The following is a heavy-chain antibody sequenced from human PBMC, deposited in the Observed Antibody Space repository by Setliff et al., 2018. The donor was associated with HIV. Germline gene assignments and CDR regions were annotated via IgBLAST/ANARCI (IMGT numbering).Heavy chain of an antibody. CDR1: GFTFSSYA. V-gene: IGHV3-23*01. CDR2: LSGSGGNT. CDR3: AKVDTAMVVHYYDSSGYLKPFSS. J-gene: IGHJ5*02. D-gene: IGHD3-22*01. Sequence: GGSLRLSCVVSGFTFSSYAMSWVRQAPGKALEWVAALSGSGGNTWYAASVRARFTISRDNSKNTLYLQMNSLRAEDTAVYYCAKVDTAMVVHYYDSSGYLKPFSSWGQGTLVAVSS.